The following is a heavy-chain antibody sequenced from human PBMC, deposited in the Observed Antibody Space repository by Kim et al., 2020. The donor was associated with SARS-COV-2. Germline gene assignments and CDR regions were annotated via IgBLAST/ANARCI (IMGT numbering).Heavy chain of an antibody. J-gene: IGHJ4*02. D-gene: IGHD6-19*01. Sequence: GGSLRLSCAASGFTFSSYAMHWVRQAPGKGLEWVAVISYDGSNKYYADSVKGRFTISRDNSKNTLYLQMNSLRAEDTAVYYCASQLIKKGQWLGLDYWGQGTLVTVSS. V-gene: IGHV3-30*04. CDR3: ASQLIKKGQWLGLDY. CDR1: GFTFSSYA. CDR2: ISYDGSNK.